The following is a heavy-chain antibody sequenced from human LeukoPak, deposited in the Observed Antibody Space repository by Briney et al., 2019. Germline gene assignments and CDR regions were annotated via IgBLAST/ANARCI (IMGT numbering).Heavy chain of an antibody. V-gene: IGHV3-11*01. CDR3: AKGLVLRYFDWLLTPFDY. CDR2: ISSSGSTI. CDR1: GFTFSDYY. J-gene: IGHJ4*02. Sequence: GGSLRLSCAASGFTFSDYYMSWIRQAPGKGLEWVSYISSSGSTIYYADSVKGRFTISRDNSKNTLYLQMNSLRAEDTAVYYCAKGLVLRYFDWLLTPFDYWGQGTLVTVSS. D-gene: IGHD3-9*01.